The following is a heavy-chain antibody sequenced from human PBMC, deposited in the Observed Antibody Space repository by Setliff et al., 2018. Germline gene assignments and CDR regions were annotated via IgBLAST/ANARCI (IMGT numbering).Heavy chain of an antibody. J-gene: IGHJ4*02. CDR2: ISPYSGES. D-gene: IGHD3-16*01. CDR1: GFRFTSFG. V-gene: IGHV1-18*01. CDR3: TRSRGPRVVLAADFDF. Sequence: ASVKVSCKTSGFRFTSFGFSWVRQAPGQGLEWMGWISPYSGESNYAQKFQDRLTVTADTSTKTTYMELRSLTSDDTAVYFCTRSRGPRVVLAADFDFWSQGTLVTVS.